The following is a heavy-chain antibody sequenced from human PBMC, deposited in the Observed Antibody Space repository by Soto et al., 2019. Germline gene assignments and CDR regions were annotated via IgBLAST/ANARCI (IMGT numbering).Heavy chain of an antibody. V-gene: IGHV5-51*01. CDR2: IYPGDSDT. CDR1: GYSFTSYW. Sequence: PGESLKISCKGSGYSFTSYWIGWVRQMLGKGLEWMGIIYPGDSDTRYSPSFQGQVTISADKSICTAYLQWSSLKASDTAMYYCARLRGIAVHYYYMDVWGKGTTVTVSS. D-gene: IGHD6-19*01. CDR3: ARLRGIAVHYYYMDV. J-gene: IGHJ6*03.